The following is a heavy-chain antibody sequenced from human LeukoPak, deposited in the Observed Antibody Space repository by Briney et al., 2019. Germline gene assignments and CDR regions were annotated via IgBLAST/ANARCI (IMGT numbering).Heavy chain of an antibody. D-gene: IGHD2-2*01. CDR1: GFTFSSYA. Sequence: GGSLRLSCSASGFTFSSYAMHWVRQAPGKGLEYVSAISSNGGSTYYAGSVKGRFTISRDNSKNTLYLQMSSLRAEDTAVYYCVKEGCSSTSCYVLYYYYGMDVWGKGTTVTVSS. V-gene: IGHV3-64D*06. J-gene: IGHJ6*04. CDR2: ISSNGGST. CDR3: VKEGCSSTSCYVLYYYYGMDV.